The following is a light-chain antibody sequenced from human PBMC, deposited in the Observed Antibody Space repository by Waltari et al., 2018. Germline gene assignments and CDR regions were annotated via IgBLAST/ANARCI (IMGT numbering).Light chain of an antibody. Sequence: EIIMTQSPATLSLSPGERATLSCRASQSVSGKLAWYQQKPGQAPRLLIYDASSRATGIPDRFSGGGSRTEFTLTISSLEPEDVAVYFCQQESNWSYSFGQGTKVEI. CDR3: QQESNWSYS. CDR2: DAS. J-gene: IGKJ2*03. V-gene: IGKV3D-15*01. CDR1: QSVSGK.